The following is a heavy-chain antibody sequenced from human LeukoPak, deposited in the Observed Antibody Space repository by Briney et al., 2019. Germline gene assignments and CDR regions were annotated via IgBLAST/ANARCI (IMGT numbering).Heavy chain of an antibody. Sequence: SETLSLTCTVSGGSISSYHWSWIRQPPGKELEWIGYIYSSGITKYNPSLKSRVTISVDTSRNQFSLKLSSVTAADTAVYYCARVGYGDPDSWGQGTLVTVSS. J-gene: IGHJ5*01. V-gene: IGHV4-59*01. CDR1: GGSISSYH. CDR3: ARVGYGDPDS. D-gene: IGHD4-17*01. CDR2: IYSSGIT.